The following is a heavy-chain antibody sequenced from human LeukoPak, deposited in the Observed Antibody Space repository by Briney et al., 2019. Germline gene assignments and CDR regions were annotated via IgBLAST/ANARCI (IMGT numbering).Heavy chain of an antibody. CDR3: AKDQSIPAYDFWSGPGTG. Sequence: PGGSLRLSCAASGFTFSSYAMSWVRQAPGKGLEWVSAISGSGGSTCYADSVKGRFTISRDNSKNTLYLQMNSLRAEDTAVYYCAKDQSIPAYDFWSGPGTGGGQGTLVTVSS. J-gene: IGHJ4*02. CDR2: ISGSGGST. CDR1: GFTFSSYA. V-gene: IGHV3-23*01. D-gene: IGHD3-3*01.